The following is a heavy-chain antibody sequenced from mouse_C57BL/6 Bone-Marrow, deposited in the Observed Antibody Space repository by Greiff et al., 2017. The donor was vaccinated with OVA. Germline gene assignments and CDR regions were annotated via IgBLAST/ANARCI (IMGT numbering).Heavy chain of an antibody. CDR3: ARTEHWAWFAY. J-gene: IGHJ3*01. CDR1: GYTFTSYW. V-gene: IGHV1-64*01. D-gene: IGHD4-1*01. CDR2: IHPNSGST. Sequence: QVQLQQPGAELVKPGASVKLSCKASGYTFTSYWMHWVKQRPGQGLEWIGMIHPNSGSTNYNEKFKSKATLTVDKSSSTAYMQLSSLTSEDSAVYYCARTEHWAWFAYWGQGTLVTVSA.